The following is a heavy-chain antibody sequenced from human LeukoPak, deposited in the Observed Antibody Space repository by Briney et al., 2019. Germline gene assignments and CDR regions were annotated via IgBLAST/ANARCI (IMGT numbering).Heavy chain of an antibody. V-gene: IGHV3-30*09. D-gene: IGHD3-22*01. CDR1: GFTFSSYA. CDR3: ARDLTYDSSGYCYGLDY. CDR2: ISYDGSNK. J-gene: IGHJ4*02. Sequence: GGSLRLSCAASGFTFSSYAMHWVRQAPGKGLEWVAVISYDGSNKYYADSVKGRFAISRDNSKNTLYLQMNSLRAEDTAVYYCARDLTYDSSGYCYGLDYWGQGTLVTVSS.